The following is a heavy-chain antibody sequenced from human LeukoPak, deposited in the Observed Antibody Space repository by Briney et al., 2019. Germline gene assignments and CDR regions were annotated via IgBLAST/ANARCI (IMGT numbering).Heavy chain of an antibody. D-gene: IGHD3-22*01. Sequence: GGSLRLSCAASGFTFSSYAMHWVRQAPGKGLEWVAVISYDGSNKYYADSVKGRFTISRDNSKNTLYLQMNSLRAEDTAVYYCAKLLGGGYKDAFDTWGQGTMVTVSS. V-gene: IGHV3-30-3*01. CDR2: ISYDGSNK. CDR3: AKLLGGGYKDAFDT. CDR1: GFTFSSYA. J-gene: IGHJ3*02.